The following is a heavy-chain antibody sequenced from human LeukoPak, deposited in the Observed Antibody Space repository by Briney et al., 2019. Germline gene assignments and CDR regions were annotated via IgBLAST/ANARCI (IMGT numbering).Heavy chain of an antibody. CDR3: ATDVQWSGGDF. D-gene: IGHD6-19*01. CDR1: GFPFTNAW. J-gene: IGHJ4*02. CDR2: LKSKNDGGTP. Sequence: GGSLRLSCTVSGFPFTNAWLTWVRQAPGKGLEWVGRLKSKNDGGTPEYAAPVRGRFTFSRDDSKNTFYLQMSRLETEDTAIYYCATDVQWSGGDFWGQGTLVTVSS. V-gene: IGHV3-15*07.